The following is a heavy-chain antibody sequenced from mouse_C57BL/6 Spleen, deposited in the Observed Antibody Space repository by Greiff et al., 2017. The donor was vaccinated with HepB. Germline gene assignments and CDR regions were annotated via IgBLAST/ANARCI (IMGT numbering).Heavy chain of an antibody. CDR2: ISYSGST. CDR1: GYSITSGYD. J-gene: IGHJ1*03. V-gene: IGHV3-1*01. CDR3: AREGIYYGSSYGYFDV. D-gene: IGHD1-1*01. Sequence: EVKLVESGPGMVKPSQSLSLTCTVTGYSITSGYDWHWIRHFPGNKLEWMGYISYSGSTNYNPSLKSRISITHDTSKNHFFLKLNSVTTEDTATYYCAREGIYYGSSYGYFDVWGTGTTVTVSS.